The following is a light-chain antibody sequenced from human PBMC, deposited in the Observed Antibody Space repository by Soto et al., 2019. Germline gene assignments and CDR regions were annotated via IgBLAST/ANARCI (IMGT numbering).Light chain of an antibody. V-gene: IGKV1-5*03. Sequence: DIQMTQSPSTLSASVGDRVTITCRASQSVSGWLAWYQQKPGQAPKLLIYKASILESGVPLRFSGSGSRTEFTLTISSLQPDDFATYYCQQSITFGGGTKVEI. CDR1: QSVSGW. J-gene: IGKJ4*01. CDR3: QQSIT. CDR2: KAS.